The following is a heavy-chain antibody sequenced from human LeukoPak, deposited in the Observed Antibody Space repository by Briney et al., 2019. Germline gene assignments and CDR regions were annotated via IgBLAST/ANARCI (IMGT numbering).Heavy chain of an antibody. V-gene: IGHV3-48*03. Sequence: GGSLRLSCAASGFTFSSYEMNWVRQAPGKGLEWVSYISSSGSTIYCADSVKGRFTISRDNDKNSLYMQMNSLRAEDTAVYYCAELGITLIGGVWGKGTTVTISS. CDR1: GFTFSSYE. CDR2: ISSSGSTI. J-gene: IGHJ6*04. CDR3: AELGITLIGGV. D-gene: IGHD3-10*02.